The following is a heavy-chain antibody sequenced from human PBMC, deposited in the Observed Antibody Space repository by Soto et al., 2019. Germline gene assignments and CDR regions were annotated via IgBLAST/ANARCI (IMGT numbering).Heavy chain of an antibody. V-gene: IGHV4-31*03. J-gene: IGHJ4*02. Sequence: QVQLQESGPGLVKPSQTLSLTCTVSGGSISSGGYYWSWIRQHPGKGLEWIGYIYYSGSTYYNPSLKSRVTISVDTSKNQFYLKLSSVTAADTAVYYCARAYCSGGSCSTAHFDYWGQGTLVTVSS. CDR1: GGSISSGGYY. CDR3: ARAYCSGGSCSTAHFDY. D-gene: IGHD2-15*01. CDR2: IYYSGST.